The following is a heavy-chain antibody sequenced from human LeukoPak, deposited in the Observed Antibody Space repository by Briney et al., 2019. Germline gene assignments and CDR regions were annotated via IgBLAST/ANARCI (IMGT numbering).Heavy chain of an antibody. J-gene: IGHJ4*02. CDR3: AKHSHDGSAPYYEVQLDY. D-gene: IGHD3-22*01. CDR2: ISRSGVAT. V-gene: IGHV3-23*01. CDR1: GFIFDDYG. Sequence: GGSLRLSCAASGFIFDDYGMSWVRQAPGKGLEWVSTISRSGVATYYANSVKGRFTISRDNSKNTVYLQMHSLRAEDTAIYYCAKHSHDGSAPYYEVQLDYWGQGTLVTVSS.